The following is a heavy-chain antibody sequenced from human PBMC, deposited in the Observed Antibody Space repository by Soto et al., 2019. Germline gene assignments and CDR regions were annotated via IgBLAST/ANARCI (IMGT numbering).Heavy chain of an antibody. CDR3: ARDKHDYFNRGIGFDT. CDR1: GDSVSSNGAA. V-gene: IGHV6-1*01. J-gene: IGHJ5*02. CDR2: TYYRSKWYN. Sequence: PSETLSLTCAISGDSVSSNGAAWNWIRQSPSRGFEWLGRTYYRSKWYNDYAVSVKSRITINPDTSKSQFSLQLNSVTPEDTAVYYCARDKHDYFNRGIGFDTWGQGILVTVSS. D-gene: IGHD4-17*01.